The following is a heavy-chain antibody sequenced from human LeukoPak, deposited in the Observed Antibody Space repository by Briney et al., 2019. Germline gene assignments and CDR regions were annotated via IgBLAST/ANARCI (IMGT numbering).Heavy chain of an antibody. CDR2: IYYSGST. D-gene: IGHD5-18*01. J-gene: IGHJ4*02. CDR3: ARDNSYGVDY. CDR1: GGAISSYY. Sequence: SETLSLTCTVSGGAISSYYWSWIRQPPGKGLEWIGYIYYSGSTNYNPSLKSRDTISVDTSKNQFSLKLSSVTAADTAVYYCARDNSYGVDYWGQGTLVTVSS. V-gene: IGHV4-59*01.